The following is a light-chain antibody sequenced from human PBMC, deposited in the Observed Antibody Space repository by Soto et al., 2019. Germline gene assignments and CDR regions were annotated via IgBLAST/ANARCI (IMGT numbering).Light chain of an antibody. Sequence: EIVLTQAPATLSLSPGERATLSCRASQSVGRIVAWYQQKPGQAPTLLIYETSTRATSIPGRFSGSWSGTYFSLTISGQDPEDLAHYCCQHRASWPISFGGGTKVEIK. CDR2: ETS. CDR3: QHRASWPIS. CDR1: QSVGRI. J-gene: IGKJ4*01. V-gene: IGKV3-11*01.